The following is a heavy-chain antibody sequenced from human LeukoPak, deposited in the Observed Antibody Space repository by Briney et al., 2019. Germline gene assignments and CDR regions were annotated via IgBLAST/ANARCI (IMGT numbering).Heavy chain of an antibody. CDR1: GFTFSSYS. CDR2: ISSSSSYI. J-gene: IGHJ6*03. Sequence: GGSLRLSCAASGFTFSSYSMNWVRQAPGKGLEWVSSISSSSSYIYYADSVKGRFTISRDSAKNSLYLQMNSLRAEDTAVYYCARRGYSSSWYELYYMDAWGKGTTVTVSS. CDR3: ARRGYSSSWYELYYMDA. V-gene: IGHV3-21*01. D-gene: IGHD6-13*01.